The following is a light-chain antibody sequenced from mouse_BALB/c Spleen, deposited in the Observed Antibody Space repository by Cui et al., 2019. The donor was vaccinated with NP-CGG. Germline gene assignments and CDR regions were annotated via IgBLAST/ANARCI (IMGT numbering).Light chain of an antibody. Sequence: QALVTQESALTTSPGETVTLTCRSSTGAVTTSNYANWVQEKPDHLFTGLIGGTINRAPGVPARFSGSLIGDKAALTITGAQTEDEAIYFCALWYSNHWVFGGGTKLTVL. CDR3: ALWYSNHWV. CDR1: TGAVTTSNY. V-gene: IGLV1*01. J-gene: IGLJ1*01. CDR2: GTI.